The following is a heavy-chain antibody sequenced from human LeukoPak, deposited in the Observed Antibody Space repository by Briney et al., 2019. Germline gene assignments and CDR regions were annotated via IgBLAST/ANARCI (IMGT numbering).Heavy chain of an antibody. CDR1: GGSISGFH. V-gene: IGHV4-59*08. Sequence: PSETLSLTCTVSGGSISGFHWSWIRQPPGKGLEYIGDVFYSGGTNYNSSLTSRLTISVDTSRNQFSLKLTSVTAADTAVYYCARLYAGAYTRLDPWGQGTLVAVSS. CDR2: VFYSGGT. J-gene: IGHJ5*02. D-gene: IGHD3-16*01. CDR3: ARLYAGAYTRLDP.